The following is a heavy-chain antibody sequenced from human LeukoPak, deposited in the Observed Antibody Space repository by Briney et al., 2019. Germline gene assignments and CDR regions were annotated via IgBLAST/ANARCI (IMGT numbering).Heavy chain of an antibody. Sequence: SQTLPLTCVISGGSGSWKSAAWNCIRTSPSRGLEWLGRTFYRSKWHYDYAISVKSRITISPDTSKNQFSLQLKSVTPEDTAIYYCASLAADQPNDYWGQGTLVTVSS. CDR2: TFYRSKWHY. V-gene: IGHV6-1*01. CDR1: GGSGSWKSAA. J-gene: IGHJ4*02. CDR3: ASLAADQPNDY. D-gene: IGHD6-13*01.